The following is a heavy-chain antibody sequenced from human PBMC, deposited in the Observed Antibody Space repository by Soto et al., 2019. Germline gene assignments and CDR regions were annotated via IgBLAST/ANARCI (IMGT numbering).Heavy chain of an antibody. CDR1: GYTFINYA. CDR3: GRAGYSSGCYPLIDY. Sequence: ASVKVSCKASGYTFINYAMHWVRQAPGQRLEWMGWINAGNDNTKYSQKFQGRVTITRDTSASTAYMELSSLRSEDTAVYYCGRAGYSSGCYPLIDYWGQGPLVPASS. D-gene: IGHD6-19*01. CDR2: INAGNDNT. V-gene: IGHV1-3*01. J-gene: IGHJ4*02.